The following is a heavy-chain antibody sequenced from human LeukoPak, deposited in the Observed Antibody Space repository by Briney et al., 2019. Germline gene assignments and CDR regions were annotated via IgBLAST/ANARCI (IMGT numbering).Heavy chain of an antibody. CDR1: GGSFSGYY. CDR3: ARGKGYCTNGVCYTWFDP. CDR2: INHSGST. J-gene: IGHJ5*02. V-gene: IGHV4-34*01. Sequence: SETLSLTCAVYGGSFSGYYWSWIRQPPGKGLEWIGEINHSGSTNYNPSLKSRVTISVDTFKNQFSPKLSSVTAADTAVYYCARGKGYCTNGVCYTWFDPWGQGTLVTVSS. D-gene: IGHD2-8*01.